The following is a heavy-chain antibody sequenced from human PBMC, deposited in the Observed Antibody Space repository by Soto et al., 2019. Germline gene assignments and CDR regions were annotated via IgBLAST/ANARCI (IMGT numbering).Heavy chain of an antibody. CDR1: GFTFSNAW. CDR3: TTERGKDYYYGMDV. CDR2: IKSKTDGGTT. Sequence: EVQLVESGGGLVKPGGSLRLSCAASGFTFSNAWMNWVRQAPGKGLEWVGRIKSKTDGGTTDYAAPVKGRFTISRDDSKNTLYLQLNSLKTEDTAVYYCTTERGKDYYYGMDVWGQGTTVTVSS. D-gene: IGHD3-10*01. J-gene: IGHJ6*02. V-gene: IGHV3-15*07.